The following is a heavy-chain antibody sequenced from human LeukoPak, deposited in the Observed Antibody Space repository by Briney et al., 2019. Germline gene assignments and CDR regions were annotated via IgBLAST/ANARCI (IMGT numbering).Heavy chain of an antibody. J-gene: IGHJ5*02. CDR1: GFTFRDYA. Sequence: GGSQRLSCAASGFTFRDYAMSWVRQAPGKGLEWVSVISGSGGTTYYADSVKGRFTISRDNSQNTLYLQMSSLRVDDTAIYYCAKGARVTTRSWFDPWGQGTLVTVSS. CDR2: ISGSGGTT. CDR3: AKGARVTTRSWFDP. V-gene: IGHV3-23*01. D-gene: IGHD4-17*01.